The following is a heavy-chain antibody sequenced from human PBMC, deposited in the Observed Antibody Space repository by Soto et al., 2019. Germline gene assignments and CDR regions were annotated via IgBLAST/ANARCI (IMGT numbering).Heavy chain of an antibody. Sequence: PSETLSLTCTVSGGSISSGGYYWSWIRPPPGKGLGWIGYIYYSGSTYYNPSLKSRVTISVDTSKNQFSLKLSSVTAADTAVYYCARGSYGSGSYPPTHNWFDPWGQGTLVTVSS. D-gene: IGHD3-10*01. J-gene: IGHJ5*02. CDR2: IYYSGST. CDR1: GGSISSGGYY. V-gene: IGHV4-31*03. CDR3: ARGSYGSGSYPPTHNWFDP.